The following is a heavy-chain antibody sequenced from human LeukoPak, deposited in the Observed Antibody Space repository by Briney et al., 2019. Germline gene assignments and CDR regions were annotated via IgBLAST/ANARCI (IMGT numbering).Heavy chain of an antibody. CDR1: GGSISSYY. CDR2: IYYSGST. CDR3: ARQTGSGLFSLP. V-gene: IGHV4-59*08. D-gene: IGHD3-10*01. Sequence: ASETLSLTCTVSGGSISSYYWSWIRQPPGKGLEWIGYIYYSGSTNYNPSLKSRVTISVDTSKNQFSLKLSSVTAADTAVYYCARQTGSGLFSLPGGQGTLVTVSS. J-gene: IGHJ4*02.